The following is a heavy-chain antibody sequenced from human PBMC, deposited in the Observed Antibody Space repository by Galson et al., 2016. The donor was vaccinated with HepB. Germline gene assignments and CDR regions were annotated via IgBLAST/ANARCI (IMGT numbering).Heavy chain of an antibody. CDR3: ARAGSGGHPYRTPYGLDV. CDR2: INTESGDP. D-gene: IGHD2-15*01. J-gene: IGHJ6*02. Sequence: SVKVSCKASGYTFTTYGVNWVRQAPGQGLEWMGWINTESGDPMYAQGSTGRFVLSLDTSVSTAYLEISNLRSEDTAVYYCARAGSGGHPYRTPYGLDVWGQGTTVTVSS. CDR1: GYTFTTYG. V-gene: IGHV7-4-1*02.